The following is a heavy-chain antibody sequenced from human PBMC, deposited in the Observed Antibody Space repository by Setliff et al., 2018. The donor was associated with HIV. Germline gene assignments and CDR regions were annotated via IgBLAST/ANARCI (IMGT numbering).Heavy chain of an antibody. D-gene: IGHD3-22*01. CDR3: ARDDYYDSTGYEGASF. J-gene: IGHJ4*02. Sequence: PSETLSLTCVVSNVSLENGNWWSWVRQSPGRGLEWIGEIHHSGSTNYNPSLKSRVTMSVDTSKNQFSLKLTSVTAADTAVYYCARDDYYDSTGYEGASFWGRGTLVTVSS. CDR1: NVSLENGNW. V-gene: IGHV4-4*02. CDR2: IHHSGST.